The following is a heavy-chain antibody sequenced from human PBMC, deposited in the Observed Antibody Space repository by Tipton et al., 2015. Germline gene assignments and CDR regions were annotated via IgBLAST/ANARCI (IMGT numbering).Heavy chain of an antibody. CDR2: TFSGGST. J-gene: IGHJ4*02. CDR1: GGSVISGTDY. V-gene: IGHV4-61*01. D-gene: IGHD5-12*01. CDR3: AKTHGAYDWYLDH. Sequence: TLSLTCTVSGGSVISGTDYWSWIRQPPGRGLEWIGYTFSGGSTNYNPSLKSRVTISLDTSKNQFSLNLNSVTAADTAVYFCAKTHGAYDWYLDHWGQGTLVTISS.